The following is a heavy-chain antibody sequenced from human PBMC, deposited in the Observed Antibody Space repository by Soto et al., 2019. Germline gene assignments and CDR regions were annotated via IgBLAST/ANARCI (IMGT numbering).Heavy chain of an antibody. Sequence: EVQLVESGGGLVKPGGSLRLSCAASGFTFSSYSMNWVRQAPGKGLEWVSSISTDSTDMYYADSVQGRFTISRDNAKNSLVLQMNGAEAGGTAVFYCGGDSCGWDAGGGGYWGQGTLVTVSS. CDR3: GGDSCGWDAGGGGY. CDR1: GFTFSSYS. D-gene: IGHD6-19*01. V-gene: IGHV3-21*01. CDR2: ISTDSTDM. J-gene: IGHJ4*02.